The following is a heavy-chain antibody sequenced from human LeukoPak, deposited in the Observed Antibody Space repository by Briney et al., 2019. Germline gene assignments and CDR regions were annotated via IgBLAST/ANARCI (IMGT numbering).Heavy chain of an antibody. CDR2: ISAYNGNT. V-gene: IGHV1-18*01. J-gene: IGHJ4*02. Sequence: ASVKVSCKASGYTFTSYGISWARQAPGQGLEWMGWISAYNGNTNYTQKLQGRVTMTTDTSTSTAYMELRSLRSDDTAVYYCARDIVVVAATSPFDYWGQGTLVTVSS. CDR3: ARDIVVVAATSPFDY. CDR1: GYTFTSYG. D-gene: IGHD2-15*01.